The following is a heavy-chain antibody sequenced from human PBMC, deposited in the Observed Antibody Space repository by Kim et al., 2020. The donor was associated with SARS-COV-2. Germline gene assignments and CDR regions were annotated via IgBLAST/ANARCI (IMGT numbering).Heavy chain of an antibody. D-gene: IGHD1-26*01. CDR1: GGSISSSSYY. CDR3: ARHPGAITGLGGMDV. CDR2: IYYSGST. Sequence: SETLSLACTVSGGSISSSSYYWGWIRQPPGKGLEWIGSIYYSGSTYYNPSLKSRVTISVDTSKNQFSLKLSSVTAADTAVYYCARHPGAITGLGGMDVWGQGTTVTVSS. V-gene: IGHV4-39*01. J-gene: IGHJ6*02.